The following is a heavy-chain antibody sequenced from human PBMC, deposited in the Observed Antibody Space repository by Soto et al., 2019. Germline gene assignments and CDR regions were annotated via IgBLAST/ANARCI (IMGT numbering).Heavy chain of an antibody. CDR1: GFTFSTYG. V-gene: IGHV3-23*01. D-gene: IGHD3-3*01. CDR2: ISGSGAVT. J-gene: IGHJ6*02. CDR3: AKRTTIFGVVGIDYYYGMDV. Sequence: PGGSLRLSCAASGFTFSTYGMNWVRQAPGRGLEWVSGISGSGAVTKYADAVKGRFTISRDNSKNTLYLQMNSLTAEDTAVYYCAKRTTIFGVVGIDYYYGMDVWGQGTTVTVSS.